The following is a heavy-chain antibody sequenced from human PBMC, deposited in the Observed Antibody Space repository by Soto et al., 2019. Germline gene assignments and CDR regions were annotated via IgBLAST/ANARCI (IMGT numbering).Heavy chain of an antibody. Sequence: QVQLQESGPGLVKPSETLSLTCTVSGGSISSYYWSWIRQPPGKGLEWIGYIYYSGSTNYNPSLKSRVTISVDTSKPQCSLKLSSVTAADTAVYYCARPSRYGSGSYWSSMDVWGQGTTVTVSS. J-gene: IGHJ6*02. D-gene: IGHD3-10*01. V-gene: IGHV4-59*08. CDR3: ARPSRYGSGSYWSSMDV. CDR2: IYYSGST. CDR1: GGSISSYY.